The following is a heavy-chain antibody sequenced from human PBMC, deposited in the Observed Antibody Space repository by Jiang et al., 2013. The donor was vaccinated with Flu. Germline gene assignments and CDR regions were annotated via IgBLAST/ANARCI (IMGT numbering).Heavy chain of an antibody. CDR2: ISGSGNRT. CDR3: AKGLYADGLDV. CDR1: GFTFSRSA. D-gene: IGHD2-8*01. Sequence: VQLLESGGGLVQPGGSLRLSCAASGFTFSRSAMSWVRQAPGKGLEWVSGISGSGNRTYYADSVKGRYTISRDNPRNTLYLQVNSVKVDDTGLFYCAKGLYADGLDVWGPRDHGHRLL. J-gene: IGHJ6*01. V-gene: IGHV3-23*01.